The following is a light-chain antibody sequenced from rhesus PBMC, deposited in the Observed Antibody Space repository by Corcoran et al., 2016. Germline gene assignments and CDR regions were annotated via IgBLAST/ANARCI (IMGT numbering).Light chain of an antibody. J-gene: IGKJ1*01. V-gene: IGKV3-10*01. CDR1: QSVSSY. CDR2: GAS. Sequence: QVILTQSPATLSLSPGERATLSCRASQSVSSYLAWYQQKPGQAPRILIYGASSRAPGFPDRFSGSGSGTDFTLTISSLEPEDVGVYHCYQHSGGWTFGQGTKVEIK. CDR3: YQHSGGWT.